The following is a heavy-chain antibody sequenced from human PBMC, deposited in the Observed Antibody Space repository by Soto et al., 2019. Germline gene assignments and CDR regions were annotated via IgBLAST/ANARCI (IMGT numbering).Heavy chain of an antibody. Sequence: SETLSLTCTVSGGSISSGDYYWSWIRQPPGKGLEWIGYIYYSGSTYYNPSLKSRVTISVDTSKNQFSLKLSSVTAADTAVYYCARDSDDSSGSKEYFQHWGQGTLVTVSS. CDR1: GGSISSGDYY. V-gene: IGHV4-30-4*01. J-gene: IGHJ1*01. CDR3: ARDSDDSSGSKEYFQH. D-gene: IGHD3-22*01. CDR2: IYYSGST.